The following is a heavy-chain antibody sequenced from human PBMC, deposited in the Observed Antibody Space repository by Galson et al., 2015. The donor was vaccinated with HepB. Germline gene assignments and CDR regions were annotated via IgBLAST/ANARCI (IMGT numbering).Heavy chain of an antibody. Sequence: ETLSLTCAVSGGSISSSNWWSWVRQPPGKGLEWIGEIYHSGSTNYNPSLKSRVTISVDKSKNQFSLKLSSVTAADTAVYYCARVSAALYYFDYWGQGTLVTVSS. CDR1: GGSISSSNW. V-gene: IGHV4-4*02. J-gene: IGHJ4*02. CDR3: ARVSAALYYFDY. CDR2: IYHSGST. D-gene: IGHD6-13*01.